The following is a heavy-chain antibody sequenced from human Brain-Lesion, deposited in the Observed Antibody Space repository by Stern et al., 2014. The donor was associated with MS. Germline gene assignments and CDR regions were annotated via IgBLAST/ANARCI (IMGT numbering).Heavy chain of an antibody. CDR2: AWYDGSTA. J-gene: IGHJ4*02. V-gene: IGHV3-33*01. Sequence: QVQLVQSGGGVVQPGTPLRLSCAASGFTFSSYGMHWVRQAPGKGLEWVALAWYDGSTAYYTNSVKGLFTISRDNSKNTLSLQMNSLTAEDTAVYYCARGHIPYAYNYLFDYWGQGTLVTVSS. CDR1: GFTFSSYG. D-gene: IGHD5-24*01. CDR3: ARGHIPYAYNYLFDY.